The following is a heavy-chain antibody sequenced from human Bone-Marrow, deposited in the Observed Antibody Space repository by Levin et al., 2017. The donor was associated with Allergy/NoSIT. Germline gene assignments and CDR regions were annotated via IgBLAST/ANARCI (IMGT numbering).Heavy chain of an antibody. CDR2: ISYDGSNK. Sequence: SCAASGFTFSSYGMHWVRQAPGKGPEWMAVISYDGSNKYYADSVKGRFTISRDNSKNTLYLQMNSLRAEDTAVYYCAKGYLQTYYDFWSGYYTPYYFDYWGQGTLVTVSS. D-gene: IGHD3-3*01. J-gene: IGHJ4*02. V-gene: IGHV3-30*18. CDR3: AKGYLQTYYDFWSGYYTPYYFDY. CDR1: GFTFSSYG.